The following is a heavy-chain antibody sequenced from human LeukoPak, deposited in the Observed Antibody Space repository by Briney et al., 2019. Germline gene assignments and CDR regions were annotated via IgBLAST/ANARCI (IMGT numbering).Heavy chain of an antibody. D-gene: IGHD3-3*01. Sequence: SETLSLTCTVSGGSISRYYWSWIRQPPGKGLEWIGYINYSGSTYYNPSLKSRVTISVDTSKNQFSLKLNSVTAADTAVYYCAGLYYGTSGINDCWGQGTLVTVSS. CDR1: GGSISRYY. CDR3: AGLYYGTSGINDC. CDR2: INYSGST. J-gene: IGHJ4*02. V-gene: IGHV4-59*08.